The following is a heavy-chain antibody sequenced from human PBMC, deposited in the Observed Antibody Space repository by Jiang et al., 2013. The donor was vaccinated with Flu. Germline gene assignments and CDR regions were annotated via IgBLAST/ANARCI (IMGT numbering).Heavy chain of an antibody. J-gene: IGHJ5*02. D-gene: IGHD6-13*01. CDR1: YRFTNSW. CDR3: ARHNGASVDQRSLPGNNWFDP. V-gene: IGHV5-10-1*01. Sequence: YRFTNSWISWVRQVPGKGLEWMGRIDPRDSYSNYSPSFQGHVTMSVDKSISTAYLQWRTLKASDTAIYYCARHNGASVDQRSLPGNNWFDPWCQGTLVTVSS. CDR2: IDPRDSYS.